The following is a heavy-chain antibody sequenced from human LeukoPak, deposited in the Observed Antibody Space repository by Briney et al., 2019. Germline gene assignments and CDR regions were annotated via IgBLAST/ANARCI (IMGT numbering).Heavy chain of an antibody. V-gene: IGHV3-13*05. J-gene: IGHJ4*02. Sequence: GGSLRLSCAASGFTFRSYDMHWVRQATGKGLEWVSAIGTAGDPYYPGSVKGRFTISRENAKNSLYLQMNSLRAGDTAVYYCARVGLYCSGGSCYSVFDYWGQGTLVTVSS. CDR2: IGTAGDP. CDR3: ARVGLYCSGGSCYSVFDY. D-gene: IGHD2-15*01. CDR1: GFTFRSYD.